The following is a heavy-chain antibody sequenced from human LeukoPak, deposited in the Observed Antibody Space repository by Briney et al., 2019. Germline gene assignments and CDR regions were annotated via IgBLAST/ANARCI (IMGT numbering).Heavy chain of an antibody. J-gene: IGHJ4*02. D-gene: IGHD2-15*01. CDR3: AALDTAKVPLPD. CDR2: INGDGSGT. CDR1: GFTFSDQW. Sequence: GGSLRLSCAASGFTFSDQWMSWARQAPGKGLKWVASINGDGSGTTYVDSVKGRFTISRDNAQNLLFLQMNSLRVEDTAVYSCAALDTAKVPLPDWGQGTLVTVSS. V-gene: IGHV3-7*01.